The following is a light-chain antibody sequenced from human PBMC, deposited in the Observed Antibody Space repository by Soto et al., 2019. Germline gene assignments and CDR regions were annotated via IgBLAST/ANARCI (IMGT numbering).Light chain of an antibody. CDR3: QQRNSRYT. V-gene: IGKV3-11*01. Sequence: EIVLTQSPATLSLSPGDRATLSCRASHSVSSYLAWYQQRPGQAPRLLIYDLSNRATGIPARFSGSGSGTDFNLTISSLEPEDFAVYYCQQRNSRYTFGPGTKLEIK. CDR2: DLS. J-gene: IGKJ2*01. CDR1: HSVSSY.